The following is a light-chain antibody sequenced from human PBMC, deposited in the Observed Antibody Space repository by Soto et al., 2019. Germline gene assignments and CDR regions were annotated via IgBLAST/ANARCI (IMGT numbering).Light chain of an antibody. Sequence: EIVLTQSPATLSLSPGERATLSCRASQSVSSYLTWYQQKPGQAPRLLIYDASNRATGIPARFSGSGSGTDFTLTISSLQPEDVATYYCQKYNSAITFGQGTRLEIK. CDR1: QSVSSY. J-gene: IGKJ5*01. CDR2: DAS. V-gene: IGKV3-11*01. CDR3: QKYNSAIT.